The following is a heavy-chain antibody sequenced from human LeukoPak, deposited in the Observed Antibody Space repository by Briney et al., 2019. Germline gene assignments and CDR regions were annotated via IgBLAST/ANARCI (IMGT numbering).Heavy chain of an antibody. Sequence: SQTLSLTCTVSGGSISSGDYYWSWIRQPPGKGLEWIGYIYYSGSTYYNPSLKSRVTISVDTSKNQFSLKLSSVTAADTAVYYCARDLPDDSSGSRIHAFDIWGQGTMVTVSS. J-gene: IGHJ3*02. V-gene: IGHV4-30-4*01. CDR1: GGSISSGDYY. CDR3: ARDLPDDSSGSRIHAFDI. D-gene: IGHD3-22*01. CDR2: IYYSGST.